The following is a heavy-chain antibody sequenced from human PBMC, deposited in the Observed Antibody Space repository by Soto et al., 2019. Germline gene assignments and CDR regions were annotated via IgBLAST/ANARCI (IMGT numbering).Heavy chain of an antibody. CDR2: INPGDSDT. CDR1: GYSFTNYW. J-gene: IGHJ6*02. Sequence: GESLKISCQGSGYSFTNYWIAWVRQMPGKGLEWMGIINPGDSDTRYSPSFQGQVTISADKSISTAYLQWSSLKASDTAMYYCASAIGIRFSYYYGMDVWGQGTTVTVSS. V-gene: IGHV5-51*01. D-gene: IGHD1-20*01. CDR3: ASAIGIRFSYYYGMDV.